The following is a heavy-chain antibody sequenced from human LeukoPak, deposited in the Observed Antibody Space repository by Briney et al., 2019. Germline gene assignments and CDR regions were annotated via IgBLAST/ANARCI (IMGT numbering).Heavy chain of an antibody. J-gene: IGHJ4*02. CDR2: IYYSGNT. Sequence: PSETLSLTCTVSGGSISSGDFYWSWIRQPPGKGLEWIGYIYYSGNTNYNPSLKSRVTISVDTSKNQFSLKLSSVTAADTAVYYCARQGGYSSSPDFWGQGTLVSVSS. CDR1: GGSISSGDFY. D-gene: IGHD6-13*01. CDR3: ARQGGYSSSPDF. V-gene: IGHV4-61*08.